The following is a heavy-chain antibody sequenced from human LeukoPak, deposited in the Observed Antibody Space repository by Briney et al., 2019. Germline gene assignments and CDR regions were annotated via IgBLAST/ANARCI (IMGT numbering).Heavy chain of an antibody. CDR1: GGSLSGYY. CDR2: INHGGST. CDR3: AREGRMSMGIEY. Sequence: KSSETLSLTCAVYGGSLSGYYWSWIRRSPGKGREGIGEINHGGSTNYNPSLKSRVTMSVDTSKNHFSLKLSSVTAADTAVYFCAREGRMSMGIEYWGQGTLVTVSS. D-gene: IGHD4/OR15-4a*01. V-gene: IGHV4-34*01. J-gene: IGHJ4*02.